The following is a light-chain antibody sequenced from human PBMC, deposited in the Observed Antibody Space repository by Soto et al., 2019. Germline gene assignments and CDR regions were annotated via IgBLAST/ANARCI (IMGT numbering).Light chain of an antibody. CDR3: CSYAGTYTYV. V-gene: IGLV2-11*01. CDR2: DVT. J-gene: IGLJ1*01. Sequence: QSALTQPRSVSGSPGQSVTISCTGTYSDVGLYDYLSWYQQHPGKAPKLIISDVTKRPSGVPDRFSGSKSGNTASLTISGLQAEEVADYYCCSYAGTYTYVFGSGTKGTVL. CDR1: YSDVGLYDY.